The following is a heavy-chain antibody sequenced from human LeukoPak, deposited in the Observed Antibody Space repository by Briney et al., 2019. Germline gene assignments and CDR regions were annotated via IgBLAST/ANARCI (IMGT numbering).Heavy chain of an antibody. CDR2: INHSGST. CDR1: GGSFSGYY. D-gene: IGHD1-1*01. CDR3: ARPGRTGGKFDY. V-gene: IGHV4-34*01. J-gene: IGHJ4*02. Sequence: PSETLSLTCAVYGGSFSGYYWSWIRQPPGKGLEWIGEINHSGSTNYNPSLKSRVTISVDTSKNQFSLKLSSVTAADTAVYYCARPGRTGGKFDYWGQGTLVTVSS.